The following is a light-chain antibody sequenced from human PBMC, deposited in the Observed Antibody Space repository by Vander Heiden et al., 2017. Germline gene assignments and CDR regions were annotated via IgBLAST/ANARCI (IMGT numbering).Light chain of an antibody. CDR1: QSLSSTY. Sequence: ETVLTQSPGTLSLSPGESATLSCRASQSLSSTYLAWYQQKPGQAPRLLIYGASTRATDIPNRFSGSGSGTDFTLTISRLEPEDFAVYYCQQDGSSPYTFGQGTKLAIK. CDR2: GAS. V-gene: IGKV3-20*01. CDR3: QQDGSSPYT. J-gene: IGKJ2*01.